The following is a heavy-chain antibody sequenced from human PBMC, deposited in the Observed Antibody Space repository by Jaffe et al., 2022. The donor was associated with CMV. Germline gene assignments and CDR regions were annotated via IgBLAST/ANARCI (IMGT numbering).Heavy chain of an antibody. J-gene: IGHJ5*02. CDR3: AREQQLVRDNWFDP. Sequence: QVQLVESGGGVVQPGRSLRLSCAASGFTFSSYGMHWVRQAPGKGLEWVAVIWYDGSNKYYADSVKGRFTISRDNSKNTLYLQMNSLRAEDTAVYYCAREQQLVRDNWFDPWGQGTLVTVSS. CDR1: GFTFSSYG. D-gene: IGHD6-13*01. V-gene: IGHV3-33*08. CDR2: IWYDGSNK.